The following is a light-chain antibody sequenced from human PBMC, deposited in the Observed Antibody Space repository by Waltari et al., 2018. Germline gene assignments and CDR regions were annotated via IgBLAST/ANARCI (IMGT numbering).Light chain of an antibody. CDR2: GAS. J-gene: IGKJ1*01. V-gene: IGKV3-20*01. CDR1: QSVSRN. Sequence: EIVFTQSPGPLPLSPRAMVTLSCRASQSVSRNLAWYQQKPGQAPKLLIYGASIRATGIPDRFTGSGSGTDFSLTISSLEPEDFAIYFCQHYVRLPATFGQGTKVEIK. CDR3: QHYVRLPAT.